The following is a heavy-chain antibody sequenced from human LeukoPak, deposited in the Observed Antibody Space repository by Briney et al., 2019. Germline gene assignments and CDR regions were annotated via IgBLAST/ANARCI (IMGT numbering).Heavy chain of an antibody. CDR2: INPNSGGT. CDR1: GYTFTGYY. Sequence: ASVKVSCKASGYTFTGYYMHWVRQAPGQGLEWMVWINPNSGGTNYAQKFQGRVTMTRDTSISTAYMELSRLRSDDTAVYYCAREGELGYSYAVDYWGQGTLVTVSS. D-gene: IGHD5-18*01. J-gene: IGHJ4*02. CDR3: AREGELGYSYAVDY. V-gene: IGHV1-2*02.